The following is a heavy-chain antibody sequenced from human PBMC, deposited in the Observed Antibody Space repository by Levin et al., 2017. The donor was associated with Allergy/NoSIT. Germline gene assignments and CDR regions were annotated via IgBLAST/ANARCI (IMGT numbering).Heavy chain of an antibody. CDR3: AKGGPGALIVVVGRPEDS. CDR1: GFTFNSYA. CDR2: ISSSGGNT. J-gene: IGHJ4*02. V-gene: IGHV3-23*01. D-gene: IGHD3-22*01. Sequence: PGGSLRLSCAASGFTFNSYAMTWVRQAPGKGLEWVSSISSSGGNTYYADSVKGRFTISRDDFKNSVYLQMNSLRAEDTAIYYCAKGGPGALIVVVGRPEDSWGQGTLVTVSS.